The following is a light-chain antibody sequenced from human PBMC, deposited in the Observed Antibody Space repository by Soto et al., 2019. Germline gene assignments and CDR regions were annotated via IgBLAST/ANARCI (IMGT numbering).Light chain of an antibody. CDR3: QTWGTGSWG. CDR2: LNSDGSH. V-gene: IGLV4-69*01. CDR1: SGHSSYA. Sequence: QSVLTQSPSASASLGASVKLTCTLSSGHSSYAIAWHQQQPEKGPRYLMKLNSDGSHSKGDGIPDRFSGSSSGAERYPTISSLQSEDEADYYCQTWGTGSWGFGGGTKLTVL. J-gene: IGLJ3*02.